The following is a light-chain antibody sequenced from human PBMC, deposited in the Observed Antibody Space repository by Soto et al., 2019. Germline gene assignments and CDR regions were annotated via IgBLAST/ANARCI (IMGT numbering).Light chain of an antibody. J-gene: IGLJ2*01. V-gene: IGLV2-14*03. CDR2: AVS. Sequence: QSALTQPASVSGSPGQSITISCTGTSSDVGGYDYVSWYQQHPAKAPKLMIYAVSNRPSGVSNRFSGSKSCNTASLTISGLQADDEADYYCSSYTSSSTLVFGGGTKLTVL. CDR1: SSDVGGYDY. CDR3: SSYTSSSTLV.